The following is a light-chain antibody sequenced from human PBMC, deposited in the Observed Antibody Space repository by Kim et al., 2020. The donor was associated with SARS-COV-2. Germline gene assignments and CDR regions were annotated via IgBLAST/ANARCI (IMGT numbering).Light chain of an antibody. J-gene: IGKJ1*01. V-gene: IGKV1-8*01. Sequence: ASTGDRVTITCRASQGIRRYLASYQQKTGKAPKLLIYAASPLQSGVPSRFSGSGYGTDFTLTISCLQSEDFATYYCQQYYSYPRTFGQGTKVDIK. CDR1: QGIRRY. CDR2: AAS. CDR3: QQYYSYPRT.